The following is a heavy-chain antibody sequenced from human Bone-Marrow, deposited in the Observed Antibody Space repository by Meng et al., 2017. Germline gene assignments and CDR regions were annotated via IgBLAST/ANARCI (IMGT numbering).Heavy chain of an antibody. CDR3: ARDPFPWFGEPGDAEYFQH. J-gene: IGHJ1*01. CDR1: GYTFTGYY. Sequence: GESLKISCKASGYTFTGYYMHWVRQAPGQGLEWMGRINPNSGGTNYAQKFQGRVTMTRDTSISTAYMELSRLRSDDTAVYYCARDPFPWFGEPGDAEYFQHWGQGTLVTVSS. CDR2: INPNSGGT. D-gene: IGHD3-10*01. V-gene: IGHV1-2*06.